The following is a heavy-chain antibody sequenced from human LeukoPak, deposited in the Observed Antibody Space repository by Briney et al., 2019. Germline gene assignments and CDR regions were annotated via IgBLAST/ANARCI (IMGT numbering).Heavy chain of an antibody. CDR1: GFTFSSYA. Sequence: GGSLRLSCAASGFTFSSYAMSWVRQAPGKGLEWVSAIGGSGVSTYYADSVKGRFTISRDNSKNTLYPQMNSLRAEDTAIYYCAKDVAGVRGVRGGFDYWGQGTLVTVS. J-gene: IGHJ4*02. CDR3: AKDVAGVRGVRGGFDY. CDR2: IGGSGVST. V-gene: IGHV3-23*01. D-gene: IGHD3-10*01.